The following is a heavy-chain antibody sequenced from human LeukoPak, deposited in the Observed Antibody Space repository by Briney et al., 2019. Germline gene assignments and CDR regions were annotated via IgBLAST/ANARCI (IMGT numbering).Heavy chain of an antibody. CDR3: AKDRTPYYYGSGSYPAPDY. Sequence: GGSLRLSCAASGFTFSSYAMHWVRQAPGKGLEYVSAISSNGGSTYYANSVKGRFTISRDNSKNTLYLQLNSLRAEDPAVYYCAKDRTPYYYGSGSYPAPDYWGQGTLVTVSS. CDR1: GFTFSSYA. D-gene: IGHD3-10*01. CDR2: ISSNGGST. V-gene: IGHV3-64*01. J-gene: IGHJ4*02.